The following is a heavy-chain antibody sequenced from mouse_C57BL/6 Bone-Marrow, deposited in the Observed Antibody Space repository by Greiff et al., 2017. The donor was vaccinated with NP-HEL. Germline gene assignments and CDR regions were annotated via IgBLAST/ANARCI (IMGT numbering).Heavy chain of an antibody. V-gene: IGHV1-82*01. J-gene: IGHJ1*03. CDR1: GYAFSSSW. Sequence: QVQLQQSGPELVKPGASVKISCKASGYAFSSSWMNWVKQRPGKGLEWIGRIYPGDGDTNYNGKFKGKATLTADKSSSTAYMQLSSLTSEDSAVYCCARHLHWYFDVWGTGTTVTVSS. CDR2: IYPGDGDT. CDR3: ARHLHWYFDV.